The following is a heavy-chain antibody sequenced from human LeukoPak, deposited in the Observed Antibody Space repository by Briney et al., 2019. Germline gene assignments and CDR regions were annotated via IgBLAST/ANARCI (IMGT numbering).Heavy chain of an antibody. D-gene: IGHD3-10*01. CDR3: AKGSAQYYFDS. Sequence: GGSLRLSCAASGFTFKNYAMYWVRQAPGKGLEWVSAIIESGESTYYTDSVKDRFTISRDNSKNTLYLQMNSLRAEDTAFYYCAKGSAQYYFDSWGQGTLVTVSS. CDR1: GFTFKNYA. CDR2: IIESGEST. J-gene: IGHJ4*02. V-gene: IGHV3-23*01.